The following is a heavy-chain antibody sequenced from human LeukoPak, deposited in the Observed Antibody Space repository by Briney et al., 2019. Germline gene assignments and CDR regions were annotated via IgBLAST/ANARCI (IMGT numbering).Heavy chain of an antibody. V-gene: IGHV3-30*04. Sequence: GGSLRLFCAPSGFIVSSYAMQWARQAPGRGLGWVAVKSYDGSNIYYADSVKGRFTISRDNSKNTLYLQMNSLRAEDTAVYYCARGRAPVEKAAVDYWGQGTLVTVSS. CDR2: KSYDGSNI. CDR3: ARGRAPVEKAAVDY. J-gene: IGHJ4*02. CDR1: GFIVSSYA. D-gene: IGHD6-13*01.